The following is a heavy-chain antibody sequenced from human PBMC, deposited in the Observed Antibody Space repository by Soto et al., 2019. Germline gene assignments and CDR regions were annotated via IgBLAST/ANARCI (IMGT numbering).Heavy chain of an antibody. CDR3: AKDITGAAAGTLDY. CDR2: ISWDGGST. V-gene: IGHV3-43*01. CDR1: GFTFDDYT. Sequence: EVQLVESGGVVVQPGGSLRLSCAASGFTFDDYTMHWVRQAPGKGLEWVSLISWDGGSTYYADSVNGRITISRDNSKNSLYLQMNSLRTEDTALYYCAKDITGAAAGTLDYWGQGTLVTVSS. J-gene: IGHJ4*02. D-gene: IGHD6-13*01.